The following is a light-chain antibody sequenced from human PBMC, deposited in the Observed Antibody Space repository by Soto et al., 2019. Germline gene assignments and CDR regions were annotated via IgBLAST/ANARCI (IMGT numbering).Light chain of an antibody. J-gene: IGKJ2*01. V-gene: IGKV3-11*01. Sequence: EIVLTQSPATLSLSPGERATLSCRASQSVSSYLAWYQQKPGQAPRLLIYDVSKRATGIPARFRGSGSGTDFTLTISSLEPEDFAVYYCQQRSNWPPVTFGQGTKLEIK. CDR2: DVS. CDR1: QSVSSY. CDR3: QQRSNWPPVT.